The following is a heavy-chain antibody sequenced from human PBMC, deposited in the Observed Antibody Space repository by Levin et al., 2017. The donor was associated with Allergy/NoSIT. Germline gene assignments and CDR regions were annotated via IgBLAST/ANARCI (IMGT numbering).Heavy chain of an antibody. V-gene: IGHV3-23*01. CDR2: ISGSGGTT. Sequence: GGSLRLSCTASGFTFSTYAMNWVRQTPGKGLEWVSAISGSGGTTWYADSVKGRFTISRDNFKNTLYLQMNSLRANDTALYYCAKDPQNYDILPSHWGQGTLVTVSS. CDR1: GFTFSTYA. J-gene: IGHJ4*02. D-gene: IGHD3-9*01. CDR3: AKDPQNYDILPSH.